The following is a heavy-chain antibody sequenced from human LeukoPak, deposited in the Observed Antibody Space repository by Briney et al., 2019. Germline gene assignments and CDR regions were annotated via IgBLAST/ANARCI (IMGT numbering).Heavy chain of an antibody. CDR2: IYYTGRT. J-gene: IGHJ4*02. V-gene: IGHV4-59*01. Sequence: PSETLSLTCTVSGGSISRDYWSWIRQPPGKGLEWIGYIYYTGRTDYNPSLKSRVTISVDASNNQFSLKLSSVTAADTAVYYCARDHPGGSSLDYWGQGTLVTVSS. CDR3: ARDHPGGSSLDY. CDR1: GGSISRDY. D-gene: IGHD6-13*01.